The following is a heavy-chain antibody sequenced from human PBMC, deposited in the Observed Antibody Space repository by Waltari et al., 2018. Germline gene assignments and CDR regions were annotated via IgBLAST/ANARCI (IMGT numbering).Heavy chain of an antibody. Sequence: EVQLVQSGAEVKQSGESLKISCQGSGYSFATHWIGWVRQMPGKGLGWMGTIYPGDSDTRYSPSLEGQVTISADKSINTAYLQWSSLKASDTAVYYCARQLHIYYVDTWGQGTRVTVSS. J-gene: IGHJ4*02. V-gene: IGHV5-51*01. CDR2: IYPGDSDT. CDR3: ARQLHIYYVDT. CDR1: GYSFATHW. D-gene: IGHD3-16*01.